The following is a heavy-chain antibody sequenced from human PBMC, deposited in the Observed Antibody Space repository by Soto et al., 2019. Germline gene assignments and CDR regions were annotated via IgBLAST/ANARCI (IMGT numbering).Heavy chain of an antibody. CDR2: ISAYNGNT. V-gene: IGHV1-18*01. CDR1: GYTFTSYG. Sequence: QVQLVQSGAEVKKPGASVKVSCKASGYTFTSYGISWVRQAPGQGLEWMGWISAYNGNTNYAQKLRGRDTMTTDTSTSTAYMELRSLRSDDTAVYYCAREVLGYDFWSGPYSWDPNWFDPWGQGTLVTVSS. CDR3: AREVLGYDFWSGPYSWDPNWFDP. D-gene: IGHD3-3*01. J-gene: IGHJ5*02.